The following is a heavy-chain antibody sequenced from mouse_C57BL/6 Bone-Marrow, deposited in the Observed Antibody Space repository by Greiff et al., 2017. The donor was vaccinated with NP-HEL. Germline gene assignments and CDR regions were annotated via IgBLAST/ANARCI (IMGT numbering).Heavy chain of an antibody. CDR1: GYAFSSYW. Sequence: VQLQQSGAELVKPGASVKISCKASGYAFSSYWMNWVKQRPGKGLEWIGQIYPGDGDTNYNGKFKGKAILTADKSSSTAYMQLSSLTSEDSTVYFCARYYDCRYYFDYWGQGTTLTVSS. D-gene: IGHD1-1*01. CDR2: IYPGDGDT. J-gene: IGHJ2*01. V-gene: IGHV1-80*01. CDR3: ARYYDCRYYFDY.